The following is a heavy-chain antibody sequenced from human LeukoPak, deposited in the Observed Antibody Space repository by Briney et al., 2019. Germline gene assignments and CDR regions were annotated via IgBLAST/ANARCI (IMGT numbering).Heavy chain of an antibody. J-gene: IGHJ6*02. Sequence: ASVKVSCKASGYTFTSYGISWVRQAPGQGLEWMGWISAYNGITNYAQKLQGRVTMTTDTSTSTAYMELRSLRSDDTAVYYCARDPRYCSGGSCYHYGMDVWGQGTTVTVSS. CDR3: ARDPRYCSGGSCYHYGMDV. V-gene: IGHV1-18*01. D-gene: IGHD2-15*01. CDR1: GYTFTSYG. CDR2: ISAYNGIT.